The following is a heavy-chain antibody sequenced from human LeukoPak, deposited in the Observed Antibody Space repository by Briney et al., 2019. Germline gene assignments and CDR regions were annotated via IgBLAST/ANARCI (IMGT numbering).Heavy chain of an antibody. CDR2: ISSSSSNI. Sequence: GGSLRLSCAASGFTFSSYSMNWVRQAPGKGLEWVSSISSSSSNIYYADSVKGRFTISRDNAKNSLYLQMNSLRVEDTAVYYCAKDHGSSDWYYFDYWGQGTLVTVSS. V-gene: IGHV3-21*01. CDR1: GFTFSSYS. CDR3: AKDHGSSDWYYFDY. J-gene: IGHJ4*02. D-gene: IGHD6-13*01.